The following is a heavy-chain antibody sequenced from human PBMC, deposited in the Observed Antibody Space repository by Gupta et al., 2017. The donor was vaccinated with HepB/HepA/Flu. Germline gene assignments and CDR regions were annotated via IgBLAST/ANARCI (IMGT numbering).Heavy chain of an antibody. Sequence: QVQLVQSGAEVKKPGSSLKVSCKASGGSFSRYAISWVRQAPGQGLEWMGGIIPIFGTANYAQQFQGRATITADESPSTAYMELSSLRSDDTAVYYCARAGKDAVVPAALGAFEIWGQGTRVTVSS. CDR1: GGSFSRYA. D-gene: IGHD2-2*01. CDR2: IIPIFGTA. CDR3: ARAGKDAVVPAALGAFEI. J-gene: IGHJ3*02. V-gene: IGHV1-69*01.